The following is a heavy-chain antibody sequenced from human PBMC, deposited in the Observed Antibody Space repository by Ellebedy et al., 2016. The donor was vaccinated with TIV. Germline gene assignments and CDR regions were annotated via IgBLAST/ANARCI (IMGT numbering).Heavy chain of an antibody. CDR3: ARGGSDSDY. V-gene: IGHV3-7*03. CDR2: IKKDGREK. CDR1: GFTFSTYW. Sequence: GESLKIPCAASGFTFSTYWLSWVRQAPGKGLEWVANIKKDGREKNYVDSVKGRFTISRDNSKNSLYLQMNSLRVEDMAVYYCARGGSDSDYWGQGTLVTVSS. J-gene: IGHJ4*02.